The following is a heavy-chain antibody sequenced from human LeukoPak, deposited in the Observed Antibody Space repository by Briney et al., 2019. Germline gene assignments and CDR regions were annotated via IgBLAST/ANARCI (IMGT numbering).Heavy chain of an antibody. D-gene: IGHD2-15*01. J-gene: IGHJ3*02. Sequence: GGSLRLSCAASGFTFSSYSMNWVRQAPGKGLEWVSSISSSSSYIYYADSVKGRFTISRDNAKNSLYLQMNSLRAEGTAVYYCARDGVVEDAFDIWGQGTMVTVSS. CDR3: ARDGVVEDAFDI. CDR2: ISSSSSYI. CDR1: GFTFSSYS. V-gene: IGHV3-21*01.